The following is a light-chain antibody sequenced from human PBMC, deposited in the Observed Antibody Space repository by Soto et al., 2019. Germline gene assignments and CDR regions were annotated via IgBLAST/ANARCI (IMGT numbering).Light chain of an antibody. V-gene: IGKV1-5*01. Sequence: DIQMTQSPSTLSASIGDRVTITCRASQRISSWLAWYQQKPGKAPNLLIYDASSLETGVPSRFSGSGSGTEFTLTISSLQPDDFATYYCQQYSTYPLTFGGGTKVDI. CDR3: QQYSTYPLT. J-gene: IGKJ4*01. CDR1: QRISSW. CDR2: DAS.